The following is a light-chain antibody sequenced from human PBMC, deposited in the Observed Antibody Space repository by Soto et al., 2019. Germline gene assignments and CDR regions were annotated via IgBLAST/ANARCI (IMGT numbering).Light chain of an antibody. Sequence: EVVLTQSPATLSLSPWGRATLSCRASQSVNRYLAWYQHKPGQAPRLLIYGASTRATGIPASFSGSGSGTEFTLTISSLQSEDFAVYFCQQYNNWPPSTFGQGTRLEIK. CDR1: QSVNRY. CDR2: GAS. V-gene: IGKV3D-15*01. J-gene: IGKJ5*01. CDR3: QQYNNWPPST.